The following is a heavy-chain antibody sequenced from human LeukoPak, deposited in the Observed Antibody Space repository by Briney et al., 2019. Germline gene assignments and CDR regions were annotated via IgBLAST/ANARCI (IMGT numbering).Heavy chain of an antibody. Sequence: ASVKVSCKVSGYTLTELSMHWVRQAPGKGLEWMGGFDTEDDETIYAQKFRGRVTMTEDTSTDTAYMELSSLRSEDTAVYYCATFISYSVTTILPPMYWGQGTLVTVSS. D-gene: IGHD5-12*01. CDR1: GYTLTELS. CDR3: ATFISYSVTTILPPMY. V-gene: IGHV1-24*01. J-gene: IGHJ4*02. CDR2: FDTEDDET.